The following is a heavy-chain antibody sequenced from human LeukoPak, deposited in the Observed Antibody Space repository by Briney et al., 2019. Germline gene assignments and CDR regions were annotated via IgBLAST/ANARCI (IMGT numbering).Heavy chain of an antibody. CDR1: EFTLNNYA. V-gene: IGHV3-23*01. D-gene: IGHD2-15*01. Sequence: GGSLRLSCAASEFTLNNYAMSWVRQAPGKGLEWVSGITGSGGSTDYTDSVKGRFTMSRDNSKNTVYLQMNSLRVDDTAVYYCARRDIVVVVSASDYWGQGTLVTVSS. J-gene: IGHJ4*02. CDR2: ITGSGGST. CDR3: ARRDIVVVVSASDY.